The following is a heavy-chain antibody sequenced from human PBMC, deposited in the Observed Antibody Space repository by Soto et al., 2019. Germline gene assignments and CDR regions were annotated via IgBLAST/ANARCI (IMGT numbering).Heavy chain of an antibody. J-gene: IGHJ3*02. CDR3: AKVGTVMVTRDSFDI. D-gene: IGHD5-18*01. CDR1: GFPFSSYG. Sequence: GGSLRLSGAAYGFPFSSYGLHWVRQGPGKGLGWVAVISYDGSNKYYADSVKGRFTISRDNSKNTLYLQMNSLRAKDKAVYYCAKVGTVMVTRDSFDIWGQGTMVTVSS. V-gene: IGHV3-30*18. CDR2: ISYDGSNK.